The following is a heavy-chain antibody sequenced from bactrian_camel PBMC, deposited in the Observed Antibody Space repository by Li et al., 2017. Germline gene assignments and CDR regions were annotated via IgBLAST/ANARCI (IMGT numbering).Heavy chain of an antibody. Sequence: HVQLVESGGGLVQPGGSLRLSCAASGFTFRNYRMYWVRQRPGKGLEWVSYINSGGGSTFYADHVKGRFTISRDNAKNTLYLQMNNLKPEDTAMYYCAAVRAGGDYCYGIYSDFRYWGQGTQVTVS. CDR2: INSGGGST. CDR1: GFTFRNYR. J-gene: IGHJ6*01. CDR3: AAVRAGGDYCYGIYSDFRY. D-gene: IGHD2*01. V-gene: IGHV3S1*01.